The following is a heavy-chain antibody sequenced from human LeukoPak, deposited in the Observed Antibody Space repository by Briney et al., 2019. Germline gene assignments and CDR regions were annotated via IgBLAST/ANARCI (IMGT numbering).Heavy chain of an antibody. D-gene: IGHD3-3*01. Sequence: GASAKVSCKASGGTFSSYAISWVRQAPGQGLEWMGGIIPIFGTANYAQKFQGRVTITTDESTSTAYMELSSLRSEDTAVYYCASAYYDFWSGYQKTYYYYMDVWGKGTTVTVSS. CDR1: GGTFSSYA. CDR2: IIPIFGTA. V-gene: IGHV1-69*05. J-gene: IGHJ6*03. CDR3: ASAYYDFWSGYQKTYYYYMDV.